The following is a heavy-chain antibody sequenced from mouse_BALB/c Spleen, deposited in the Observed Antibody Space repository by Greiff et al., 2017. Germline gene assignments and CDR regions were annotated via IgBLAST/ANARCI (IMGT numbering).Heavy chain of an antibody. D-gene: IGHD4-1*01. Sequence: QVQLQQPGAELVKPGAPVKLSCKASGYTFTSYWMNWVKQRPGRGLEWIGRIDPSDSETHYNQKFKDKATLTVDKSSSTAYIQLSSLTSEDSAVYYCARLTGGDYWGQGTTLTVSS. CDR1: GYTFTSYW. CDR3: ARLTGGDY. CDR2: IDPSDSET. J-gene: IGHJ2*01. V-gene: IGHV1-69*02.